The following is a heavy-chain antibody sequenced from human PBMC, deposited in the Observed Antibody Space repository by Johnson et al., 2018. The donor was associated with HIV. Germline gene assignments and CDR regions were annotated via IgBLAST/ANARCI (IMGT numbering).Heavy chain of an antibody. CDR2: ILNDGTNQ. Sequence: QVQLVESGGGVVRPGGSLRLSCAASGLTFSNYGMHWVRQSPGRGLEWVAVILNDGTNQFYADSVKGRFNISRDNSKNTLYLQMNSLRAEDTAVYYCARDRSTPQPYYYDSSGYRGYSAFDIWGQGTMVTVSS. V-gene: IGHV3-30*03. J-gene: IGHJ3*02. CDR1: GLTFSNYG. CDR3: ARDRSTPQPYYYDSSGYRGYSAFDI. D-gene: IGHD3-22*01.